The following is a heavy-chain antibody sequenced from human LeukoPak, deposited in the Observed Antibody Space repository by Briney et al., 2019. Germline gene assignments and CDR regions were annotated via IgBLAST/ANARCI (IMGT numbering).Heavy chain of an antibody. V-gene: IGHV4-31*03. D-gene: IGHD3-9*01. CDR1: GGSISSGGYY. CDR2: IYYSGST. J-gene: IGHJ2*01. CDR3: ARAGPSYYDILTGYPKLYFDL. Sequence: SQTLSLTCTVSGGSISSGGYYWSWIRQHPGKGLEWIGYIYYSGSTYYNPSLKSRVTISVDTSKNQFSLKLSSVTAADTAAYYCARAGPSYYDILTGYPKLYFDLWGRGTLVTVSS.